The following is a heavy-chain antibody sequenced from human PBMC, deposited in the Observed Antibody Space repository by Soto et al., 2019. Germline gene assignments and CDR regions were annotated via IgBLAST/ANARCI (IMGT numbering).Heavy chain of an antibody. CDR1: GGSISSYY. V-gene: IGHV4-59*01. Sequence: QVQLQESGPGLVKPSEILSLTCTVSGGSISSYYWSWIRQPPGKGLEWIGYIYYSGSTNYKPSLKSRVTISVDTTKNQFSLKLSSATAADTAVYYCARSDGRYWGQGTLVTVSS. CDR3: ARSDGRY. J-gene: IGHJ4*02. CDR2: IYYSGST.